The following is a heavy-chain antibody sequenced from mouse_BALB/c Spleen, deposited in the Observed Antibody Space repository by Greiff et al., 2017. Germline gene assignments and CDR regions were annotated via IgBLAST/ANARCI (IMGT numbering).Heavy chain of an antibody. CDR2: IDPSDSET. D-gene: IGHD2-14*01. J-gene: IGHJ2*01. CDR1: GYSFTSYW. V-gene: IGHV1S126*01. Sequence: QVQLKESGPQLVRPGASVKISCKASGYSFTSYWMHWVKQRPGQGLEWIGMIDPSDSETRLNQKFKDKATLTVDKSSSTAYMQLSSPTSEDSAVYYCARGGYERKDFDDWGQGTTLTVSS. CDR3: ARGGYERKDFDD.